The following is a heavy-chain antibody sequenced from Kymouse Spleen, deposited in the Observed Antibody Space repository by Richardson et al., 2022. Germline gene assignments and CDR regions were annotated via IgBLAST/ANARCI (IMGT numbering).Heavy chain of an antibody. Sequence: EVQLVESGGGLVQPGGSLRLSCAASGFTFSSYDMHWVRQATGKGLEWVSAIGTAGDTYYPGSVKGRFTISRENAKNSLYLQMNSLRAGDTAVYYCARTYSSGWDGMDVWGQGTTVTVSS. D-gene: IGHD6-19*01. V-gene: IGHV3-13*01. CDR1: GFTFSSYD. CDR3: ARTYSSGWDGMDV. CDR2: IGTAGDT. J-gene: IGHJ6*02.